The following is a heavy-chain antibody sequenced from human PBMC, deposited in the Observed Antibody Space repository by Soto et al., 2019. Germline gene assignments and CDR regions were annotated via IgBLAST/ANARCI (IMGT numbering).Heavy chain of an antibody. Sequence: SVKVSCKASGGSFGKSAINWVRHTPGQGLEWLGGFIPVYRTLNYAQKFQGRVTITADESTGTAYMTLSSLASDDTAVYYCATGVIWIGYFTVDSWGQGTRVTVSS. V-gene: IGHV1-69*13. CDR2: FIPVYRTL. CDR1: GGSFGKSA. CDR3: ATGVIWIGYFTVDS. D-gene: IGHD3-3*01. J-gene: IGHJ4*02.